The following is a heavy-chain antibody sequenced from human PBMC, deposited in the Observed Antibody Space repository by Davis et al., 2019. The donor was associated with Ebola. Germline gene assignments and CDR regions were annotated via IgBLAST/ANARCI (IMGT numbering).Heavy chain of an antibody. CDR3: ARGDIVARVPYFHH. Sequence: SQTLSLTCSVSGGSISTGDHFWTWIRQHPGKGLEWITFIYYSGNTYYNPSLKSRVTISVDTSKNHFSLKLSSVTAADTAVYYCARGDIVARVPYFHHWGQGTLVTVSS. CDR1: GGSISTGDHF. J-gene: IGHJ4*02. D-gene: IGHD2-15*01. V-gene: IGHV4-31*03. CDR2: IYYSGNT.